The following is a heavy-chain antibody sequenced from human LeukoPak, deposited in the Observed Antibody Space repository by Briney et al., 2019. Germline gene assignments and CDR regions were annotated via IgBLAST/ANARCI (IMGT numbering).Heavy chain of an antibody. CDR3: ARDSYWLGGTIGAFDI. CDR1: GFSFSSST. J-gene: IGHJ3*02. CDR2: ISSSGSSI. D-gene: IGHD3-10*01. Sequence: PGGSLRLSCAASGFSFSSSTMNWVRQAPGRGLEWVSSISSSGSSIYYADSVKGRFTIFRDNAKNSLYLQINSLRAEDTAVYYCARDSYWLGGTIGAFDIWGQGTMVTVSS. V-gene: IGHV3-21*01.